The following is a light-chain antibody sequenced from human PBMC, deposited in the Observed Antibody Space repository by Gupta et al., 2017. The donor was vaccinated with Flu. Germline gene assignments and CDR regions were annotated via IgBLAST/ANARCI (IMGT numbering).Light chain of an antibody. J-gene: IGLJ1*01. CDR3: QVWDSTSDHHYV. CDR1: NIGTKS. V-gene: IGLV3-21*02. Sequence: SYVLTQPPSVSVAPGQTARITCGGNNIGTKSVHWYQQKPGQAPVLVVYHDSDRPSGIPERFSGSNSGNTATLTISRVEAGDEADYYCQVWDSTSDHHYVFGTGTKVTVL. CDR2: HDS.